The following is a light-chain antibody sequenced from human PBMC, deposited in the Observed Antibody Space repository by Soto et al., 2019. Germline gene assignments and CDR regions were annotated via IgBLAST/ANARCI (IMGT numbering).Light chain of an antibody. CDR1: NSDVGGYNY. Sequence: SALTQPASVSGSPGQSITISCTGTNSDVGGYNYVSWYQQRPGKAPKLIISEVSARPSGVSNRFSGSKSGNTASLTISGLQAEDAADYFCSSYTSRSTLVFGVGTKVTVL. V-gene: IGLV2-14*01. J-gene: IGLJ3*02. CDR2: EVS. CDR3: SSYTSRSTLV.